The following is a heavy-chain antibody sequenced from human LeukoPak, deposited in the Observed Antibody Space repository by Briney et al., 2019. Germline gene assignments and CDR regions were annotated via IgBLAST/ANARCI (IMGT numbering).Heavy chain of an antibody. CDR1: GFTFSTFA. D-gene: IGHD1-7*01. CDR2: ITGAGSTT. CDR3: VRDRNYFEALQRSY. Sequence: PGGSLRLYCAASGFTFSTFAMSWVRQDPGRGLEWVSSITGAGSTTYYPESVKGRFTISRDNSKNTLYLQMNSLRVEDTAVYFCVRDRNYFEALQRSYWGQGTLVTVSS. V-gene: IGHV3-23*01. J-gene: IGHJ4*02.